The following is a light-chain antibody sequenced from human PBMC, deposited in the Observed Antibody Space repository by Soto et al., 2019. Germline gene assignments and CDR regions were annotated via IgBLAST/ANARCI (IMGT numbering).Light chain of an antibody. Sequence: DIQMTQSPSSLSASIGDRVTLTCRASQGISNHLAWFQQKPGQAPKPLIYGASSLRSGVPSKFSGRGSGTDFTLTISSLHPEDCATYYCQQYNSFPLTFGGGTKVEIK. CDR2: GAS. CDR1: QGISNH. CDR3: QQYNSFPLT. V-gene: IGKV1-16*02. J-gene: IGKJ4*01.